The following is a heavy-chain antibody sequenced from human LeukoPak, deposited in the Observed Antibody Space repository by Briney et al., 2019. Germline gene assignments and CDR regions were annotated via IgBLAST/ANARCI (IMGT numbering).Heavy chain of an antibody. V-gene: IGHV3-21*01. D-gene: IGHD2-15*01. CDR3: AREIYCSGGSCYYFDY. Sequence: GGSLRLSCAASGFTFTTYWMSWVRQAPGKGLEWVSSISSSSSYIYYADSVKGRFTISRDNAKNSLYLQMNSLRAEDTAVYYCAREIYCSGGSCYYFDYWGQGTLVTVSS. CDR1: GFTFTTYW. J-gene: IGHJ4*02. CDR2: ISSSSSYI.